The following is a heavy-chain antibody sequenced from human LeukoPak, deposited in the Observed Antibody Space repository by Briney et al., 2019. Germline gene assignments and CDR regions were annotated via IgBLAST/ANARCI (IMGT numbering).Heavy chain of an antibody. D-gene: IGHD6-19*01. Sequence: ASVKVSCKASGYTFTSYGISWVRQAPGQGLEWMGWISAYNGNTNYAQKLQGRVTTTTDTSTSTAYMELRSLRSDDTAVYYCERVGGPQGTAVAGLSAFFDYWRQGTLVTVSS. V-gene: IGHV1-18*01. CDR2: ISAYNGNT. J-gene: IGHJ4*02. CDR1: GYTFTSYG. CDR3: ERVGGPQGTAVAGLSAFFDY.